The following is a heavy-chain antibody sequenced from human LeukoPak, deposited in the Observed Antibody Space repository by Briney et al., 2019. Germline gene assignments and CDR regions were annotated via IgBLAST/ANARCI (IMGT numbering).Heavy chain of an antibody. D-gene: IGHD3-10*02. CDR2: FYSGGST. V-gene: IGHV3-53*01. CDR3: AREVCLDY. CDR1: GFTVSSNY. J-gene: IGHJ4*02. Sequence: AGGSLRLSCAASGFTVSSNYMSWVRQAPGKGLEWVSVFYSGGSTYYADSVKGRFTISRDNSKNTLYLQMNSLRAEDTAVYYCAREVCLDYWGQGTLVTVSS.